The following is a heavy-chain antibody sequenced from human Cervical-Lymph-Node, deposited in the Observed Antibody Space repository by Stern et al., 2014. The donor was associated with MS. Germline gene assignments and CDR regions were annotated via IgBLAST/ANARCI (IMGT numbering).Heavy chain of an antibody. V-gene: IGHV1-2*06. J-gene: IGHJ1*01. D-gene: IGHD3-16*01. Sequence: QVQLVQSGAEARKPGASVRVSCQASGYTFTGYSFHWGRQAPGQGLEWRGRIKSTTGPTGYAHNFQGRLTMTSDTSTSTAYLELKNLRSDDTAVYYCATTGTYDALYYWGQGTLLTVSS. CDR1: GYTFTGYS. CDR2: IKSTTGPT. CDR3: ATTGTYDALYY.